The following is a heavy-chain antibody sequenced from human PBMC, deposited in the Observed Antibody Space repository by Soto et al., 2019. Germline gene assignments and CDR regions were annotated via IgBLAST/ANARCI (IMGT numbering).Heavy chain of an antibody. Sequence: RLSCTASGFTFSEYSMSWVRQAPGKGLEWASSITHSGTYVYYADSVKGRFTISRDSASNSLFLQMTSLRAEDTAVYHCARARGNDWYSDYWGQETLVTV. CDR3: ARARGNDWYSDY. V-gene: IGHV3-21*01. CDR1: GFTFSEYS. CDR2: ITHSGTYV. J-gene: IGHJ4*02. D-gene: IGHD5-12*01.